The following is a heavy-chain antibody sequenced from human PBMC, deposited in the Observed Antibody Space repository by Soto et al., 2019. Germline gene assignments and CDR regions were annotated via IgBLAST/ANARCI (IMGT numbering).Heavy chain of an antibody. Sequence: PSETLSLTCTVSGGSISSGDYYWSWIRQPPGKGLEWIGYIYYSGSTYYNPSLKSRVTISVDTSKNQFSLKLSSVTAADTAVYYCARDLYGENWFDPWGQGTLVTVSS. V-gene: IGHV4-30-4*01. CDR1: GGSISSGDYY. J-gene: IGHJ5*02. D-gene: IGHD4-17*01. CDR3: ARDLYGENWFDP. CDR2: IYYSGST.